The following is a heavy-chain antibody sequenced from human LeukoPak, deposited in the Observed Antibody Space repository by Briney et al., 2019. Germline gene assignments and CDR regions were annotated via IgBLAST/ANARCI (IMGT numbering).Heavy chain of an antibody. CDR2: IKPSSGST. J-gene: IGHJ5*02. D-gene: IGHD3-22*01. CDR3: VITTYYYDSSGHHANWFDP. Sequence: ASVKVSSTASGYTFTTYYMHWVRQAPGQGLEWMGVIKPSSGSTSYAQKFQGRVTMTRDTSTSTVYMELSSLRSEDTAVYYCVITTYYYDSSGHHANWFDPWGQGTLVTVSS. CDR1: GYTFTTYY. V-gene: IGHV1-46*01.